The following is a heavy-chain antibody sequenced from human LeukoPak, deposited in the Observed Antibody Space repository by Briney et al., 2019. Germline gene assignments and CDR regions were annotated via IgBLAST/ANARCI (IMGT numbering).Heavy chain of an antibody. CDR3: ARGGYYDSSGYDY. J-gene: IGHJ4*01. V-gene: IGHV3-11*01. Sequence: GGSLILSCAASGFTFSDYYMSWIRPAPGKGLEWVSYISSSGSTIYYADSVKGRFTISSHNAKNSLYLQMNSLRAEDTTVYYCARGGYYDSSGYDYWGHGTLVTVSS. CDR2: ISSSGSTI. D-gene: IGHD3-22*01. CDR1: GFTFSDYY.